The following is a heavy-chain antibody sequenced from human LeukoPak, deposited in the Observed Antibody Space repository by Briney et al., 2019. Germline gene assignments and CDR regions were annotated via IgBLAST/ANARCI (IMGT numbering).Heavy chain of an antibody. CDR2: IYYSGST. D-gene: IGHD5-18*01. CDR1: GGSISSSSYY. Sequence: SETLSLTCTVSGGSISSSSYYWGWIRQPPGKGLEWIGSIYYSGSTYYNPSLKSRVTISVDTSKNQFSLKLSSVTAADTAVYYCARQNSGYSYGYPLDYWGQGTLVTVSS. J-gene: IGHJ4*02. CDR3: ARQNSGYSYGYPLDY. V-gene: IGHV4-39*01.